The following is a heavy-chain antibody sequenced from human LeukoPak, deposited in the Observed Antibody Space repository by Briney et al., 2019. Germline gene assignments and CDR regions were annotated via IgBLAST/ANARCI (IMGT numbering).Heavy chain of an antibody. CDR1: GGSISSYY. CDR3: ARVTSVGAPSDY. J-gene: IGHJ4*02. D-gene: IGHD1-26*01. Sequence: PSETLSLTCTVSGGSISSYYWSWIRQPPGKGLEWIGYIYYSGSTNYNPSLKSRVTISVDTSKNQFSLKLSSVTAADTAVHYCARVTSVGAPSDYWGQGTLVTVSS. CDR2: IYYSGST. V-gene: IGHV4-59*01.